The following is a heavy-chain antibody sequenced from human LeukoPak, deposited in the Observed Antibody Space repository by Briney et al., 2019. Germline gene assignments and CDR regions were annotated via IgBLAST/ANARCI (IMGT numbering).Heavy chain of an antibody. CDR2: IGTHGDT. J-gene: IGHJ3*02. Sequence: GGSLRLSCAASGFTFSTYDMHWVRQGTGEGLEWVSGIGTHGDTHYADSVKGRFTISRENADNSLYLQTNSLRAGDTAVYYCARGIFCNATSCFTVRAFEIWGQGTMVTVSS. D-gene: IGHD2-2*02. CDR3: ARGIFCNATSCFTVRAFEI. V-gene: IGHV3-13*01. CDR1: GFTFSTYD.